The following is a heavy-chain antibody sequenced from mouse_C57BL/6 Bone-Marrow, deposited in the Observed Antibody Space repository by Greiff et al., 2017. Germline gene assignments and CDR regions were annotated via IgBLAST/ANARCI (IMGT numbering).Heavy chain of an antibody. CDR2: IDPSDSYT. CDR1: GYTFTSYW. J-gene: IGHJ3*01. CDR3: ARQGLLRGAY. V-gene: IGHV1-50*01. D-gene: IGHD2-3*01. Sequence: LQQPGAELVKPGASVKLSCKASGYTFTSYWMQWVKQRPGQGLEWIGEIDPSDSYTNYNQKFKGKATLTVDTSSSTAYMQLSSLTSEDSAVYYCARQGLLRGAYWGQGTLVTVSA.